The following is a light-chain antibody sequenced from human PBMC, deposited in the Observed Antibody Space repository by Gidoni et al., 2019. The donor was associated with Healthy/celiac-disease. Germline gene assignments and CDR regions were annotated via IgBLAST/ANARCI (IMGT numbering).Light chain of an antibody. V-gene: IGKV3-11*01. CDR3: QQRSNWPPVT. Sequence: IVLTHSPSTLSLSPGERSTLSCRASQSVISYLTWYHQKTGQAPRLLIYDASNRATGIPARFSGSGSGTDFTLTISSLEPEDFAVYYCQQRSNWPPVTFGGGTKVEIK. CDR1: QSVISY. J-gene: IGKJ4*01. CDR2: DAS.